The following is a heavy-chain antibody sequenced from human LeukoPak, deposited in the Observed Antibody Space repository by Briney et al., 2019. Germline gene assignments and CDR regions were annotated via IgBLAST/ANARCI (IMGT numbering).Heavy chain of an antibody. CDR3: ARDNWGTYWFDP. V-gene: IGHV4-4*02. CDR1: GGSISSNTW. D-gene: IGHD7-27*01. Sequence: SETLSLTCAVSGGSISSNTWWSWVRQPPGKGLEWIGNIYHSGSTNYNPSLKSRVTISVDKSKNQFSLKLTSVTAADTAVYYCARDNWGTYWFDPWGQGTLVTVSS. J-gene: IGHJ5*02. CDR2: IYHSGST.